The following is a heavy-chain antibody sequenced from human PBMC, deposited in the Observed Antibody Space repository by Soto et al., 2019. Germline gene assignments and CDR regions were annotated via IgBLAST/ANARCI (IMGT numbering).Heavy chain of an antibody. V-gene: IGHV1-24*01. D-gene: IGHD3-22*01. CDR2: FDPEDGET. J-gene: IGHJ6*02. Sequence: ASVKVSCKVSGYTLTELSMHWVRQAPGKGLEWMGGFDPEDGETIYAQKFQGRVTMTEDTSTDTAYMELSSLRSEDTAVYYCSGVSCYPTYYYYGMDVWGQGTTVTVSS. CDR1: GYTLTELS. CDR3: SGVSCYPTYYYYGMDV.